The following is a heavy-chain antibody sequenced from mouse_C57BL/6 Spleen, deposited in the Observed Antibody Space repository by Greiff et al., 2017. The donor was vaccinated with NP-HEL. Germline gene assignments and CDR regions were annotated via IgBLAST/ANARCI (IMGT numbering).Heavy chain of an antibody. CDR3: ARWVLYAIDY. Sequence: QVQLQQSGAELARPGASVKMSCKASGYTFTSYTMHWVKQRPGQGLEWIGYINPSSGYTKYNQKFKDKATLTADKSSSTAYMQLSSLTSEDTAVYYSARWVLYAIDYWGQGTSVTVSS. J-gene: IGHJ4*01. CDR2: INPSSGYT. CDR1: GYTFTSYT. V-gene: IGHV1-4*01.